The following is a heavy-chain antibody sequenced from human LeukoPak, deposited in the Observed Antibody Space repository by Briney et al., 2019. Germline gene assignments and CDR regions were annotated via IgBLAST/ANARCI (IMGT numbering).Heavy chain of an antibody. CDR3: ARSGLYYYGSGSYPFDY. CDR2: INSDGSST. J-gene: IGHJ4*02. Sequence: PGGSLRLSCAASGFTFSSYWMHWVRQAPGKGLVWVSRINSDGSSTSYADSAKGRFTISRDNAKNTLYLQMNSLRAEDTAVFYCARSGLYYYGSGSYPFDYWGQGTLVTVPS. D-gene: IGHD3-10*01. CDR1: GFTFSSYW. V-gene: IGHV3-74*01.